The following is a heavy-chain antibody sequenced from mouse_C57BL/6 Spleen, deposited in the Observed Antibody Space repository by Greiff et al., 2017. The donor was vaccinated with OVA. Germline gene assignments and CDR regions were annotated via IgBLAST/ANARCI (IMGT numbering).Heavy chain of an antibody. D-gene: IGHD2-3*01. V-gene: IGHV1-72*01. J-gene: IGHJ4*01. CDR2: IDPNSGGT. Sequence: QQSCKASGYTFTSYWMHWVKQRPGRGLEWIGRIDPNSGGTKYNEKFKSKATLTVDKPSSTAYMQLSSLTSEDSAVYYCARGGMGLLSAMDYWGQGTSVTVSS. CDR1: GYTFTSYW. CDR3: ARGGMGLLSAMDY.